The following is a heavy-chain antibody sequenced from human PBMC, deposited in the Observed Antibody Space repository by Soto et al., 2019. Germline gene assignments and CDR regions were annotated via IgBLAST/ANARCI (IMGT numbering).Heavy chain of an antibody. CDR2: IKQDGSEK. D-gene: IGHD6-13*01. CDR1: GFTFSSYW. CDR3: ARSPAAGTIFYYYGMDV. J-gene: IGHJ6*02. Sequence: GGSLRLSCAASGFTFSSYWMSWVRQAPGKGLEWVANIKQDGSEKYYVDSVKGRFTISRDNAKNSLYLQMNSLRAEDTAVYYCARSPAAGTIFYYYGMDVWGQGTTVTVSS. V-gene: IGHV3-7*03.